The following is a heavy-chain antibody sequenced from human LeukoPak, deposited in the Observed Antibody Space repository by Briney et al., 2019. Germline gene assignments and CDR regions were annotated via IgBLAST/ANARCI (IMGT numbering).Heavy chain of an antibody. J-gene: IGHJ4*02. CDR3: ARGPRKVGTTISIFDC. Sequence: GRSLRLSCAASGFTFSSYAMHWVRQAPGKGLEWVAVISYDGSNKYYADSVKGRFTISRDNSKNTLYLQMNSLRAEDTAVYYCARGPRKVGTTISIFDCWGQGTLVTVSS. D-gene: IGHD1-26*01. CDR2: ISYDGSNK. V-gene: IGHV3-30-3*01. CDR1: GFTFSSYA.